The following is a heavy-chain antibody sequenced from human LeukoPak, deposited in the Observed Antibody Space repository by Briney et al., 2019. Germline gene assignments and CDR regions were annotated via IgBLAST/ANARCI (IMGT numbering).Heavy chain of an antibody. CDR3: AKTSDTFLRSEGGP. D-gene: IGHD3-10*01. V-gene: IGHV3-23*01. J-gene: IGHJ5*02. CDR2: ISGSGGST. Sequence: PGGSLRLSCAASGLSFSSYAMSWVRQAPGKGLEWVSAISGSGGSTYYADSVKGRFTISRDNSKNTLYLQMNSLRAEDTAVYYCAKTSDTFLRSEGGPWGQGTLVTVSS. CDR1: GLSFSSYA.